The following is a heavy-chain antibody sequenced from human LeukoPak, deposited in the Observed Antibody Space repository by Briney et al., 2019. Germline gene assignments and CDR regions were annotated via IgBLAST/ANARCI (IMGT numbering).Heavy chain of an antibody. Sequence: SVKVSCKASGFTFTSSAVQWVRQARGQRLEWIGWIVVGSGNTNYAQKFQERVTITRDMSTSTAYMELSSLRSEDTAVYYCAADYGPDYGGTLDYWGQGTQVTVSS. CDR3: AADYGPDYGGTLDY. J-gene: IGHJ4*02. CDR1: GFTFTSSA. D-gene: IGHD4-23*01. CDR2: IVVGSGNT. V-gene: IGHV1-58*01.